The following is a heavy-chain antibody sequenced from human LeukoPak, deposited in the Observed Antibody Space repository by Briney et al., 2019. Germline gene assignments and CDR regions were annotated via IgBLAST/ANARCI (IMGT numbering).Heavy chain of an antibody. Sequence: PSETLSLTCTVSGDSISSYYWSWIRQPPGKGLEWIGCIYYTGITKCNPSLKSRVTMSVDTSKNQFSLKLTSVTAADTAVYYCARYCSTSGTKAFGIWGQGTMVTVSS. CDR3: ARYCSTSGTKAFGI. CDR1: GDSISSYY. V-gene: IGHV4-59*01. D-gene: IGHD3-10*01. CDR2: IYYTGIT. J-gene: IGHJ3*02.